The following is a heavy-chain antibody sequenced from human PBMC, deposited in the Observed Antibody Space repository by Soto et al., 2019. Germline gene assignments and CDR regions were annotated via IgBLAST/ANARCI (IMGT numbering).Heavy chain of an antibody. CDR3: AKDIQFGTTYYFDY. V-gene: IGHV3-9*01. D-gene: IGHD1-1*01. CDR2: ISWNSGSI. CDR1: GFTFDDYA. J-gene: IGHJ4*02. Sequence: EVQLVESGGGLVQPGRSLRLSCAASGFTFDDYAMHWVRQAPGKGLEWVSGISWNSGSIGYVDSVKGRFTISRDNAKNSLYLQMNSLRAEDTALYYCAKDIQFGTTYYFDYWGQGTLVTVSS.